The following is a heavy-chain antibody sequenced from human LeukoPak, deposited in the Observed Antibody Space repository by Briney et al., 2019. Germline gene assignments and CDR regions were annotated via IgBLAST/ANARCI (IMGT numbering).Heavy chain of an antibody. CDR1: GFTFSNNG. J-gene: IGHJ4*02. CDR2: IKSDESNK. Sequence: GGSLRLSCTASGFTFSNNGIYWVRQAPGKGLEWVAFIKSDESNKHYADSVKGRFTISRDNSKNTLYLQMNSLRPEDTAVYYCAKGISGEDYRLFFWGQGALVTVSS. CDR3: AKGISGEDYRLFF. V-gene: IGHV3-30*02. D-gene: IGHD3-16*02.